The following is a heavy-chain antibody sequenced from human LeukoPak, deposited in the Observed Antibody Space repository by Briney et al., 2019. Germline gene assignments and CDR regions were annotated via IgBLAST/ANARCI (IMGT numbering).Heavy chain of an antibody. D-gene: IGHD6-19*01. Sequence: GLSLRLSCAASGFTSSSYWMSWVRQAPGKGVEWVANIKHDGSERNYMESVKGRFTISRDNAKNSLHLQMNNLRAEDTAVYYCAAGSGWSIEYWGQGTLVTVTS. V-gene: IGHV3-7*03. CDR2: IKHDGSER. J-gene: IGHJ4*02. CDR3: AAGSGWSIEY. CDR1: GFTSSSYW.